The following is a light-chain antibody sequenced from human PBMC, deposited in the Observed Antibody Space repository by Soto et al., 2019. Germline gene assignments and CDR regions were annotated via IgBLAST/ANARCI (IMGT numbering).Light chain of an antibody. CDR3: QTWSTDIRV. J-gene: IGLJ3*02. CDR2: LNSDGSH. CDR1: SVQNSYA. V-gene: IGLV4-69*01. Sequence: QLVLTQPPSASASLGASVNLTCTLSSVQNSYAIAWHQQQPEKGPRYLMKLNSDGSHSKGDGIPDRFSGSSSGAERYLTISSLQSEDEADYYCQTWSTDIRVFGGGTKLTVL.